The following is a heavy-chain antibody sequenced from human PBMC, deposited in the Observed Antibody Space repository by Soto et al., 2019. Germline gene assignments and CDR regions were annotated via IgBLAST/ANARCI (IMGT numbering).Heavy chain of an antibody. Sequence: PSETLSLTCAVYGGSFSGYYWSWIRQPPGKGLEWIGEINHSGSTNYNPSLKSRVTISVDTSKNQFSLKLSSVTAADTAVYYCARDLRFLEWLLSYGLDYWGQGIRVTVSS. D-gene: IGHD3-3*01. CDR1: GGSFSGYY. V-gene: IGHV4-34*01. CDR3: ARDLRFLEWLLSYGLDY. CDR2: INHSGST. J-gene: IGHJ4*02.